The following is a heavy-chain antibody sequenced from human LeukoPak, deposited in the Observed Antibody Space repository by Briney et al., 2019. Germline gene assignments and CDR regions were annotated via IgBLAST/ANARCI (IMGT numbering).Heavy chain of an antibody. CDR1: GYTFSIYY. D-gene: IGHD3-10*01. Sequence: RASAKVSCKASGYTFSIYYMHWVRQAPGQGLEWMVIIILSGGSTSYAQKFQGRVTMTRDTSTSTVYMELSTLRSEDTAVYYCTRSITMVRGVITSPGYWGQGTLVTVSS. CDR2: IILSGGST. V-gene: IGHV1-46*01. J-gene: IGHJ4*02. CDR3: TRSITMVRGVITSPGY.